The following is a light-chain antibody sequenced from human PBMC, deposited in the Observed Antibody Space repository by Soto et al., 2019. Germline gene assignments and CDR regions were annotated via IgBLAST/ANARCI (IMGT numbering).Light chain of an antibody. CDR3: QQYNNWRPYS. J-gene: IGKJ2*01. CDR2: SAS. Sequence: IVMTQSPATLSVSPGESATLSCRASQSVGTNLAWYQQTPGQAPRVLIHSASTRATGIPARFSGSGSDTEFTLTISGLQSEDFAIYYCQQYNNWRPYSFGQGTKVDIK. CDR1: QSVGTN. V-gene: IGKV3-15*01.